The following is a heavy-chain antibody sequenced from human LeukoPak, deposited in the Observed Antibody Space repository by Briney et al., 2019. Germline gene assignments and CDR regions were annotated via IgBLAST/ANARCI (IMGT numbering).Heavy chain of an antibody. Sequence: PGGSLRLSCAASGFTFSSYSMNWVRQAPGKGLEWVSYISSSSSTIYYADSVKGRFTISRDNAKNSLYLQMNSLRAEDTAVYYCASCGDWFSWYFDLWGRGTLVTASS. CDR2: ISSSSSTI. J-gene: IGHJ2*01. D-gene: IGHD3-9*01. CDR1: GFTFSSYS. CDR3: ASCGDWFSWYFDL. V-gene: IGHV3-48*04.